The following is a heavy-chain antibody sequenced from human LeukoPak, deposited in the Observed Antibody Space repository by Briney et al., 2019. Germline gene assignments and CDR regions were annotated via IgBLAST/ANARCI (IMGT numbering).Heavy chain of an antibody. CDR3: ARDLRHRTSSSSSGVY. CDR2: IRYDGSNK. D-gene: IGHD6-6*01. Sequence: GGSLRLSCAASGFTFSSYGMHWVRQAPGKGLEWVAFIRYDGSNKYYADSVKGRFTISRDNSKNTLYLQMNSLRAEDTAVYYCARDLRHRTSSSSSGVYWGQGTLVTVSS. CDR1: GFTFSSYG. V-gene: IGHV3-30*02. J-gene: IGHJ4*02.